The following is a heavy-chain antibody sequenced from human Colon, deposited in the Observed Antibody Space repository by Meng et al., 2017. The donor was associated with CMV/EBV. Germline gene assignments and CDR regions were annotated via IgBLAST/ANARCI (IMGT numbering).Heavy chain of an antibody. CDR3: ARVNARIPGALKD. Sequence: GPLRLSCTVSGDSVNTRDYYWTWVRQSPGNTLEWIGYMYSSGTANYNPSLDSRLTISVDTSKNLFSLSLTSVTAVDTATYYCARVNARIPGALKDWGQGVLVTVSS. CDR1: GDSVNTRDYY. J-gene: IGHJ4*02. CDR2: MYSSGTA. D-gene: IGHD4/OR15-4a*01. V-gene: IGHV4-61*08.